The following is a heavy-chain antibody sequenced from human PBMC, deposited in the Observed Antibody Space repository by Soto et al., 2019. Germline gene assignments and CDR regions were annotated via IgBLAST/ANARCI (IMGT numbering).Heavy chain of an antibody. D-gene: IGHD1-26*01. CDR1: GFIFENFV. Sequence: GGSLRLSCAASGFIFENFVMSWVRQAPGKGLEWISSISGSGFKKYYADSVKGRFTISRDNSKSTAYVELNNLSAEDTAVYHCAKNQGVELVPLATVDWFDPWGQGSVVTVSS. V-gene: IGHV3-23*01. CDR2: ISGSGFKK. CDR3: AKNQGVELVPLATVDWFDP. J-gene: IGHJ5*02.